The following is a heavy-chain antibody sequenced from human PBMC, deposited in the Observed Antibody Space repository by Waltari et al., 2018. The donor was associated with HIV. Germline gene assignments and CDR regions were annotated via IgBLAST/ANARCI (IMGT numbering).Heavy chain of an antibody. CDR1: ELKRRKYW. J-gene: IGHJ3*02. CDR2: INEDGSEK. V-gene: IGHV3-7*03. D-gene: IGHD2-8*01. Sequence: VETGGGSVEPGWFLLLTCTDSELKRRKYWLRSLRQVPGKGLEWLSNINEDGSEKNYVDSFRGRFTISRDNARNTLYLQMNSLSLEDTAMYYCARGPDDCEKGVCYAFDIWGQGTMVTVSS. CDR3: ARGPDDCEKGVCYAFDI.